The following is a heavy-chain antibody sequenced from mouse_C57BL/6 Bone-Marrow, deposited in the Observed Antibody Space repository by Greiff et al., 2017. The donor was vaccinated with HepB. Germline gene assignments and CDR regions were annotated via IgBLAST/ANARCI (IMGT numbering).Heavy chain of an antibody. CDR3: ASPPEFITTVVATDY. V-gene: IGHV1-78*01. D-gene: IGHD1-1*01. Sequence: VQLQQSDAELVKPGASVKISCKVSGYTFTDHTIHWMKQRPEQGLEWIGYIYPRDGSTKYNEKFKGKATLTADKSSSTAYMQLNSLTSEDSAVYFCASPPEFITTVVATDYWGQGTTLTVSS. CDR1: GYTFTDHT. J-gene: IGHJ2*01. CDR2: IYPRDGST.